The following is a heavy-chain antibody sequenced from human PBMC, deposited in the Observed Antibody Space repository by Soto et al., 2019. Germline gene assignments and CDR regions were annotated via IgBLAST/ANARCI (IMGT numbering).Heavy chain of an antibody. J-gene: IGHJ6*02. CDR3: ALDASYYSLWSGYYPSRNGMDV. D-gene: IGHD3-3*01. V-gene: IGHV3-33*01. Sequence: QVQVVESGGGVVQPGRSLRLSCAASGFTFSSFGMHWVRQAPGKGLEWGSLIWYDGSKKSYGDSVKGRFTISRDNSRNTVYLQRNGLRDDDTAVYYCALDASYYSLWSGYYPSRNGMDVWGQGNTVTVSS. CDR1: GFTFSSFG. CDR2: IWYDGSKK.